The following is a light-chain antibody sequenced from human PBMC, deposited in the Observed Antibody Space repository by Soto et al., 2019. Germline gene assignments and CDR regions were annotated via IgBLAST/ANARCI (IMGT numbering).Light chain of an antibody. Sequence: TWPFSQRKKATLSCRASQSVRSSYVAWYQQNPGQAPRLLIYGASRRATGIPARFSGSGSGTDSTRTNSRQVPDLGVLDEPHLRSCWPLTFGHGTRLEIK. CDR2: GAS. V-gene: IGKV3-20*01. J-gene: IGKJ5*01. CDR1: QSVRSSY. CDR3: HLRSCWPLT.